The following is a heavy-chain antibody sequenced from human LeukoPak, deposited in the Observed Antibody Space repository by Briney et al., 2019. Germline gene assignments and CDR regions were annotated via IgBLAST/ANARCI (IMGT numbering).Heavy chain of an antibody. J-gene: IGHJ4*02. CDR3: ARLATVVTPFDD. CDR2: INHSGST. Sequence: SESLSLTCAVYGGSFSGYYWSWIRQPPGKGLEWIGEINHSGSTNYNPSLKSRVTISVDKSKNQFSLKLSSVTAADTAVYYCARLATVVTPFDDWGQGTLVTVSS. CDR1: GGSFSGYY. D-gene: IGHD4-23*01. V-gene: IGHV4-34*01.